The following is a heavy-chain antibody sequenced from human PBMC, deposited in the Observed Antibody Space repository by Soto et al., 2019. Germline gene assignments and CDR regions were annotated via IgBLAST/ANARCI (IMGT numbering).Heavy chain of an antibody. CDR1: GYTFTSYD. CDR2: LSSNNGNT. D-gene: IGHD2-21*01. V-gene: IGHV1-18*01. CDR3: ARSYQPYSTPAGY. Sequence: QVQLVQSGAEVKKPGASVKVSCKASGYTFTSYDINWVRQAPGQGLEWMGWLSSNNGNTNYAQKVQGRLXXTXDXXTSTAYMELRSLRSDDTAVYYCARSYQPYSTPAGYWGQGTLVTVSS. J-gene: IGHJ4*02.